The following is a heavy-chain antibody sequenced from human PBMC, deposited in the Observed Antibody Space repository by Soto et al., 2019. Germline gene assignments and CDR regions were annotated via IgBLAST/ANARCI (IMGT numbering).Heavy chain of an antibody. J-gene: IGHJ5*02. D-gene: IGHD3-16*01. V-gene: IGHV4-59*01. CDR1: RGSISSYY. CDR3: ASIPRGPRFGWFDH. Sequence: QVQLQESGPGLVKPSETLSLACTVSRGSISSYYWSWFRQTPGKGLEWIGYITHSGSTKYKPALESRVMVLLDTSRQQFSLGLISVTAADTAVYYCASIPRGPRFGWFDHWGQGSLVIVSS. CDR2: ITHSGST.